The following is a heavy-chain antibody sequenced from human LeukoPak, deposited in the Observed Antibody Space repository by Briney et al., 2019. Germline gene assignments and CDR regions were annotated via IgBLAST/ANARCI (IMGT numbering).Heavy chain of an antibody. V-gene: IGHV3-23*01. CDR2: ISGSAGST. CDR3: AKVLYDYLWGSYRHDAFDI. D-gene: IGHD3-16*02. J-gene: IGHJ3*02. CDR1: GFTFSNYA. Sequence: PGGSLRLPCAASGFTFSNYAMSWVRQAPGKGLEWVSAISGSAGSTYYADSVKGRFTISRDNSKNTLYLQMNSLRAEDTAVYYCAKVLYDYLWGSYRHDAFDIWGQGTMVTVSS.